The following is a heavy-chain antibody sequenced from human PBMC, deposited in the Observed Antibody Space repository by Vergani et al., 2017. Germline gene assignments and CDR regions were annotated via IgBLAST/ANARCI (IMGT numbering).Heavy chain of an antibody. CDR2: VNHGGST. CDR3: ASIARAPTRRNPPPDY. CDR1: GESFSSFY. J-gene: IGHJ4*02. V-gene: IGHV4-34*02. Sequence: QVQLQQWGAGVVKPSGTLSLTCAVFGESFSSFYWSWIRQPPGKGLEWIGEVNHGGSTNYNPSLKSRVSISVDTSKNQFSLQLTSVTAADSALYFCASIARAPTRRNPPPDYWGQGILVTVSS. D-gene: IGHD3-16*02.